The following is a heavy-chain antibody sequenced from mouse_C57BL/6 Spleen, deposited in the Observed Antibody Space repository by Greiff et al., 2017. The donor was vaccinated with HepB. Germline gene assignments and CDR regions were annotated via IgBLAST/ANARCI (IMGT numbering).Heavy chain of an antibody. CDR3: ARLTAQAYYFDY. Sequence: QVQLQQPGAELVMPGASVKLSCKASGYTFTSYWMHWVKQRPGQGLEWIGEIDPSDSYTNYNQKLKGKSTLTVDKSSSTAYMQLSSLTSEDSAVYYCARLTAQAYYFDYWGQGTTLTVSS. J-gene: IGHJ2*01. CDR1: GYTFTSYW. D-gene: IGHD3-2*02. V-gene: IGHV1-69*01. CDR2: IDPSDSYT.